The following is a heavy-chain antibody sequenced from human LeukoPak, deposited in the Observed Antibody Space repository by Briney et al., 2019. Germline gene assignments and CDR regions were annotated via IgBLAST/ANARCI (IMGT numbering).Heavy chain of an antibody. CDR1: GESFGVHS. Sequence: SETLSLTCSVSGESFGVHSWTWIRQPPGKGLEWIGYIHYSGRTSYNSSLKGRVTISEDTSRNQFSLKLTSVTAADTAMYYCATLYYDSVYPMDIWGKGTAVTVSS. CDR3: ATLYYDSVYPMDI. V-gene: IGHV4-59*11. D-gene: IGHD3-22*01. CDR2: IHYSGRT. J-gene: IGHJ6*03.